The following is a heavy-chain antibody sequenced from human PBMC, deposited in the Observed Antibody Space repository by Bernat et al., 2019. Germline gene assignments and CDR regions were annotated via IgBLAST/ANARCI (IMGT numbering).Heavy chain of an antibody. V-gene: IGHV3-7*01. CDR2: IKQDGSEK. CDR3: ARVITGVRWYFDL. D-gene: IGHD3-22*01. Sequence: EVQLVESGGGLVQPGGSLRLSCAASGFTFSSYWMSWVRQAPGKGLEWVANIKQDGSEKYYVDSVKGRFTIARANAKNSLYLQMNSLGAEDTAVYYCARVITGVRWYFDLWGRGTLVTVSS. J-gene: IGHJ2*01. CDR1: GFTFSSYW.